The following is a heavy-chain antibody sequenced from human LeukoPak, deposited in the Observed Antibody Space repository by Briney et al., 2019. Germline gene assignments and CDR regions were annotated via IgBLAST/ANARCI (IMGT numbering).Heavy chain of an antibody. CDR1: GFIFSSYW. CDR3: ARDRVSYCGGDCSNWFDP. D-gene: IGHD2-21*02. J-gene: IGHJ5*02. V-gene: IGHV3-74*01. Sequence: SGGSLRLSCAASGFIFSSYWMHWVRQAPGKGLVWVSRINSDGSSTSYADSVKGRFTISRDNAKNTLYLQMNSLRAEDTAVYYCARDRVSYCGGDCSNWFDPWGQGTLVTASS. CDR2: INSDGSST.